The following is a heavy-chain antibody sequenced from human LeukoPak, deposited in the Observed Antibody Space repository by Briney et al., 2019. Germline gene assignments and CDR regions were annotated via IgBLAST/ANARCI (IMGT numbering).Heavy chain of an antibody. D-gene: IGHD3-22*01. Sequence: GGSLRLSCAASGFTFSSYAMSWVRQAPGKGLEWVSAVSGSGGRTYYADSVKGRFTISKDNSKNTLYLQMNSLRAEDTAVYYCAKHFDSSGRPRAGFDCRGQGTLVTVSS. CDR1: GFTFSSYA. CDR2: VSGSGGRT. J-gene: IGHJ4*02. CDR3: AKHFDSSGRPRAGFDC. V-gene: IGHV3-23*01.